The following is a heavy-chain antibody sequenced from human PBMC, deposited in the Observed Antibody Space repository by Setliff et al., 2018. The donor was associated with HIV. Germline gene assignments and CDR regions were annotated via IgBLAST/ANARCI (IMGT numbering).Heavy chain of an antibody. D-gene: IGHD3-22*01. V-gene: IGHV1-2*02. CDR2: INPNSGGT. CDR1: GYTFTDYS. J-gene: IGHJ3*01. CDR3: ARGAYYYDTSGYPRDPFDL. Sequence: AASVKVSCKTSGYTFTDYSIHWVRQAPGQGLEWMGWINPNSGGTNFAKKFQGRVTMTRDTSISTAYMELSRLRSDDTAVYYCARGAYYYDTSGYPRDPFDLWGQGTMVTVS.